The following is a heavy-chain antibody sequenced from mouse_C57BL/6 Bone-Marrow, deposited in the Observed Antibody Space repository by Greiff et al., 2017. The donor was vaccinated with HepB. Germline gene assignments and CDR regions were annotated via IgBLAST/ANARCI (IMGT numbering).Heavy chain of an antibody. J-gene: IGHJ2*01. V-gene: IGHV5-9-1*02. Sequence: EVQLVESGEGLVKPGGSLKLSCAASGFTFSSYAMSWVRQTPEKRLEWVAYISSGGDYIYYADTVKGRFTISRDNARNTLYLQMSSLKSEDTAMYYCTRAHYYGSSYGFDYWGQGTTLTVSS. CDR2: ISSGGDYI. D-gene: IGHD1-1*01. CDR1: GFTFSSYA. CDR3: TRAHYYGSSYGFDY.